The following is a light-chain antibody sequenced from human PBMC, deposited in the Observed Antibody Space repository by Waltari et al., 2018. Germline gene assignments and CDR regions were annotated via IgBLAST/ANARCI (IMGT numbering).Light chain of an antibody. CDR3: QSYDKSLGVLVV. J-gene: IGLJ2*01. V-gene: IGLV1-40*01. Sequence: QSLLTQPPSLSGAPGQGVTISCTGTRSNIGAGYDVHWYQHLPGTAPKLLIYNDKCRPSGVPDRFSGSKSGPSASLAITGLQTEDEADYYCQSYDKSLGVLVVFGGGTKLTVL. CDR2: NDK. CDR1: RSNIGAGYD.